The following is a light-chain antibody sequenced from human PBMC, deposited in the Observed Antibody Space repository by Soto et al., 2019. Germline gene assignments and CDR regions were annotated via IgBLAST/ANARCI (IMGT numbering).Light chain of an antibody. V-gene: IGLV2-8*01. CDR1: SSDVGTYTY. CDR3: TSYAGINNLGV. J-gene: IGLJ3*02. Sequence: QSALTQPPSASGSPGQSVTISCTGTSSDVGTYTYVSWYQQHPGKAPKLMIYEVTKRPSGVPDRFSGSKSGNTASLTVSGLQAEDEADYYCTSYAGINNLGVFGGGTKVTVL. CDR2: EVT.